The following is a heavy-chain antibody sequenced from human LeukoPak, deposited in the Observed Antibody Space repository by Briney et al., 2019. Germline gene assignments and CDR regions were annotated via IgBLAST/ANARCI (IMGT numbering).Heavy chain of an antibody. Sequence: KPSETLSLTCAVYGGSFSGYYWSWIRQPPGKGLEWIGEINHSGSTNYNPSLKSRVTISVDTSKNQFSLKLSSVTAADTAVYYCARDRLNCSGGSCYFWYFDLWGRGTLVTVSS. V-gene: IGHV4-34*01. CDR3: ARDRLNCSGGSCYFWYFDL. J-gene: IGHJ2*01. CDR2: INHSGST. CDR1: GGSFSGYY. D-gene: IGHD2-15*01.